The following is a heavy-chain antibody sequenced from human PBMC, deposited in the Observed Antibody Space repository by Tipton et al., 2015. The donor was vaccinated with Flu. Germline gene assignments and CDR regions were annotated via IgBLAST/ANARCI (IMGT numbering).Heavy chain of an antibody. CDR1: GFTFSNYD. CDR2: IGSAGDT. D-gene: IGHD3-22*01. CDR3: AREAYDSRGMGTFDI. Sequence: LSLTCAASGFTFSNYDIHWVRQGTGKGLEWVSAIGSAGDTHYTDSVKGRFTLSRENAKNSLYLQMNSLRAGDTAVYYCAREAYDSRGMGTFDIWGQGTMVTVSS. J-gene: IGHJ3*02. V-gene: IGHV3-13*04.